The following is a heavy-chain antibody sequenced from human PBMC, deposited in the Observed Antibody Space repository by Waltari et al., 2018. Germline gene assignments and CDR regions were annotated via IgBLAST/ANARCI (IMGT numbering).Heavy chain of an antibody. D-gene: IGHD3-16*01. CDR2: IFWADDT. CDR1: GFSLTTSGLG. CDR3: THRQASGLGDY. J-gene: IGHJ4*02. V-gene: IGHV2-5*02. Sequence: QITLKESGPALVKPTQTLTLTCTFSGFSLTTSGLGVGWIRQPPGKALEWLALIFWADDTRYSPSLKSRLTITKDTSKNQVVLTMTSMDPVDTATYYCTHRQASGLGDYWGQGTLVTVSS.